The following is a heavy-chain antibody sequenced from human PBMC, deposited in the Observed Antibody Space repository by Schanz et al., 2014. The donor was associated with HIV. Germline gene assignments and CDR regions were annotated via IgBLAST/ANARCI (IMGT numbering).Heavy chain of an antibody. CDR3: ARGRRDVSMIILYWFDP. D-gene: IGHD3-22*01. CDR1: GYTFSNYD. V-gene: IGHV1-8*01. Sequence: QVQLGQSGAEVKKPGASVKVSCKASGYTFSNYDINWVRQATGQGLEWMGWMNPNSGNTGYAQKFQGRVTMTRNTSISTAYMELSSLTSEDTAVYYCARGRRDVSMIILYWFDPWGQGTLVTVSS. J-gene: IGHJ5*02. CDR2: MNPNSGNT.